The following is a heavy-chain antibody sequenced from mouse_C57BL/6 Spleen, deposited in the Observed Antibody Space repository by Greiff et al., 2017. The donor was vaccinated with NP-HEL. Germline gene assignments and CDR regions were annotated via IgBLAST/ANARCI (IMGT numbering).Heavy chain of an antibody. CDR1: GYTFTSYW. Sequence: QVQLQQPGAELVKPGASVKMSCKASGYTFTSYWITWVKQRPGQGLEWIGDFYPGSGSTNYNEKFKSKATLTVDTSSSTAYMQLSSLTSEDSAVYYCARGGYYYGSLFDYWGQGTTLTVSS. V-gene: IGHV1-55*01. CDR3: ARGGYYYGSLFDY. D-gene: IGHD1-1*01. CDR2: FYPGSGST. J-gene: IGHJ2*01.